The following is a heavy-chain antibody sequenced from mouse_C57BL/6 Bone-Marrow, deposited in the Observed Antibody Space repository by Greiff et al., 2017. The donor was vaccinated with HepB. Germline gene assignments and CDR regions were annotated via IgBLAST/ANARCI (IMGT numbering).Heavy chain of an antibody. CDR2: INPSSGYT. Sequence: VQGVESGAELAKPGASVKLSCKASGYTFTSYWMHWVKQRPGQGLEWIGYINPSSGYTKYNQKFKDKATLTADKSSSTAYMQLSSLTSEDTAVYYCTTGGNWDDGGYWGQGTTLTVSS. CDR3: TTGGNWDDGGY. J-gene: IGHJ2*01. D-gene: IGHD4-1*01. V-gene: IGHV1-7*01. CDR1: GYTFTSYW.